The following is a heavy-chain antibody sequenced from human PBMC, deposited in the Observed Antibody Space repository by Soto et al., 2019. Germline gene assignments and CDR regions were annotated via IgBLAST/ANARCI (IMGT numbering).Heavy chain of an antibody. J-gene: IGHJ3*02. CDR2: ISAYNGNT. Sequence: ASVKVSCKASGYTFTSYGISWVRQAPGQGLEWMGWISAYNGNTNYAQKLQGRVTMTTDTSTSTAYMELRSLRSDDTAVYYCARDRVVVVTAAITPAAFDIWGQGTMVTV. CDR3: ARDRVVVVTAAITPAAFDI. CDR1: GYTFTSYG. D-gene: IGHD2-2*02. V-gene: IGHV1-18*04.